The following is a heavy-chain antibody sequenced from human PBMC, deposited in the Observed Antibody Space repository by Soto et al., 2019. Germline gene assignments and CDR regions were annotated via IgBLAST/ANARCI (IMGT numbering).Heavy chain of an antibody. V-gene: IGHV4-59*01. CDR3: ARDPELHGLDH. Sequence: QVQLHESGPGLIKPSEALSLTCNVSGTSIIAYHLTWIRQPPGKALEWIGYISYRGSTKYNPSLKNRVAISLDTSRNQFSLNLTPVTASDTAIYFCARDPELHGLDHWGQGTLVTVS. J-gene: IGHJ4*02. CDR2: ISYRGST. D-gene: IGHD2-21*01. CDR1: GTSIIAYH.